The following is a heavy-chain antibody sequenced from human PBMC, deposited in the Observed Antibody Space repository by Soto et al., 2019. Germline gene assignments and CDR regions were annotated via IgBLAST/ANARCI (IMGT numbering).Heavy chain of an antibody. V-gene: IGHV3-48*03. CDR3: VREAPCSNGVCQFDY. Sequence: GSLRLSCAACGFTFVPYEISFCRHSAWKWLEWISYISSSGSTIHYADSVKGRFSISRDNAKKSLFLQMNSLRAEDTAVYYCVREAPCSNGVCQFDYWGRGTLVTVSS. CDR1: GFTFVPYE. D-gene: IGHD2-8*01. J-gene: IGHJ4*02. CDR2: ISSSGSTI.